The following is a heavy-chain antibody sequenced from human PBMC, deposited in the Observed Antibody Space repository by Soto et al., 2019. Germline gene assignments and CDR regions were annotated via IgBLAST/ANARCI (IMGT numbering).Heavy chain of an antibody. D-gene: IGHD2-2*02. CDR3: ARALGYCSSTSCYTGAGYGMDV. Sequence: PGESLKISCKGSGYSFTSYWIGWVRQMPGKGLEWMGIIYPGDSDTRYSPSFQGQVTISADKSISTAYLQWSSLKASDTAMYYCARALGYCSSTSCYTGAGYGMDVWGQGTTVTVS. CDR2: IYPGDSDT. V-gene: IGHV5-51*01. CDR1: GYSFTSYW. J-gene: IGHJ6*02.